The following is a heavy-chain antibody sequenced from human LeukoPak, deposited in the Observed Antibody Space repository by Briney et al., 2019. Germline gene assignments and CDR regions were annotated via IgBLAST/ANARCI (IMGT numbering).Heavy chain of an antibody. J-gene: IGHJ4*02. V-gene: IGHV1-18*01. D-gene: IGHD2-15*01. CDR3: ARDVVVVAASEGGDF. Sequence: GASVNVSCKASGYSFTSYGISWVRQAPGQGLEWMGWISAYNGNTNYAQNLQGRVTMTTDTSTSTAYMELRSLRSDDTAVYYCARDVVVVAASEGGDFWGQGTLVTVSS. CDR1: GYSFTSYG. CDR2: ISAYNGNT.